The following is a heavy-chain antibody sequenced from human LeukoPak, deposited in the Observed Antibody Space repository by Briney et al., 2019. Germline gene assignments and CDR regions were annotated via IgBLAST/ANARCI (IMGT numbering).Heavy chain of an antibody. CDR2: INSDGSST. CDR3: ARESASGSQIDY. D-gene: IGHD3-10*01. Sequence: PGGSLRLSCAASGFTSINYWMHWVRQAPGKGLVWVSRINSDGSSTSYADSVKGRFTISRDNAKNTLYLQMNSLRAEDTAVYYCARESASGSQIDYWGQGTLVTVSS. J-gene: IGHJ4*02. V-gene: IGHV3-74*01. CDR1: GFTSINYW.